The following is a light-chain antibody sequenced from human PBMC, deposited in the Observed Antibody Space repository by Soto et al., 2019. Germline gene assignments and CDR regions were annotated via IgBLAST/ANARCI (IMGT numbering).Light chain of an antibody. J-gene: IGLJ1*01. CDR3: CSYAGSLYV. Sequence: LTQPRSVSGSPGQSVTISCTGTSSDVGGYNYVSWYQQHPGKAPKLMIYDVSKRPSGVPDRFSGSKSGNTASLTISGLQAEDEADYYCCSYAGSLYVFGTGTKVTV. CDR2: DVS. V-gene: IGLV2-11*01. CDR1: SSDVGGYNY.